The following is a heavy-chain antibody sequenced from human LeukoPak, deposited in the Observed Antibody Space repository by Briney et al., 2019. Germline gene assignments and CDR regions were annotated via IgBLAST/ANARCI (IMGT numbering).Heavy chain of an antibody. CDR1: GFTFSSYA. Sequence: SGGSLRLSCAASGFTFSSYAMSWVRQAPGKGLKWVSTINDNGDGTYYADSVKGRFTISRDNSYNTVSLQMNSLRDEDTGVYYCAKDSSGGAVRSYGPQAGGDYWGQGTLVTVSS. V-gene: IGHV3-23*01. CDR3: AKDSSGGAVRSYGPQAGGDY. D-gene: IGHD1-26*01. J-gene: IGHJ4*02. CDR2: INDNGDGT.